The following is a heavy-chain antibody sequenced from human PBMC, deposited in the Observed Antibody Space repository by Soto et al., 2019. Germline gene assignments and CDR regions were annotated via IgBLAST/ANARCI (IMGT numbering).Heavy chain of an antibody. CDR2: IIPIFGTA. CDR3: ATGIGSYYYYGMDV. Sequence: SVKVSCKASGGTFSSYAISWVRQAPGQGLEWMGGIIPIFGTANYAQKFQGRVTITADESTSTAYMELSSLRSEDTAVYYRATGIGSYYYYGMDVWGQGTTVTVSS. CDR1: GGTFSSYA. V-gene: IGHV1-69*13. D-gene: IGHD3-10*01. J-gene: IGHJ6*02.